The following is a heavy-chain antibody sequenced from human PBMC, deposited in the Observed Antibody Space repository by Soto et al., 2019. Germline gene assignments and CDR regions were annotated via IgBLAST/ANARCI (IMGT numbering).Heavy chain of an antibody. V-gene: IGHV1-18*01. D-gene: IGHD4-17*01. CDR3: ARGSYDYGDYDPSVENFDY. CDR1: GGTFSSYA. Sequence: QVQLVQSGAEVKKPGSSVKVSCKASGGTFSSYAISWVRQAPGQGLEWMGWLSGYNGNTNYAQKLQGRVTLTTDTSTTTAYMELRSLRSDDTAVYYCARGSYDYGDYDPSVENFDYWGQGTLVTVSS. J-gene: IGHJ4*02. CDR2: LSGYNGNT.